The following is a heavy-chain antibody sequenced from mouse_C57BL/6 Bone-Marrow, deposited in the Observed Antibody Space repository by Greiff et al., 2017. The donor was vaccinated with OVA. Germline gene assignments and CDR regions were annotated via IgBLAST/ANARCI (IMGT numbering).Heavy chain of an antibody. J-gene: IGHJ1*03. Sequence: DVKLVESGGGLVQPKGSLKLSCAASGFSFNTYAMNWVRQAPGKGLEWVARIRSKSNNYATYYADSVKDRFTISRDDSESMLYLQMNNLKTEDTAMYYCVRSLYDYDWYFDVWGTGTTVTVSS. CDR3: VRSLYDYDWYFDV. CDR2: IRSKSNNYAT. CDR1: GFSFNTYA. D-gene: IGHD2-4*01. V-gene: IGHV10-1*01.